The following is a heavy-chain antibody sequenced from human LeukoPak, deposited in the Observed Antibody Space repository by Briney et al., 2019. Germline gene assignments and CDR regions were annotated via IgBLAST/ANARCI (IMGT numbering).Heavy chain of an antibody. J-gene: IGHJ4*02. CDR2: ISSGSSYI. D-gene: IGHD2-2*01. V-gene: IGHV3-21*01. CDR1: GFTFSSYS. CDR3: ARAIGDIVVVPAAIDY. Sequence: GGSLRLSCAASGFTFSSYSMNWVRQAPGKGLEWVSSISSGSSYIYYADSVKGRFTISRDNAKNSLYLQMNSLRAEDTAVYYCARAIGDIVVVPAAIDYWGQGTLVTVSS.